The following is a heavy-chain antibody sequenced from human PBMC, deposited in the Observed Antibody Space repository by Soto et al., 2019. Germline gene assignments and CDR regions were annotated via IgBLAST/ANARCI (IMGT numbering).Heavy chain of an antibody. D-gene: IGHD5-18*01. CDR3: AREISYSYGYWRYFDY. CDR1: GYTFTSYA. J-gene: IGHJ4*02. CDR2: INAGNGNT. Sequence: ASVKVSCKASGYTFTSYAMHWVRQAPGQRLEGMGWINAGNGNTKYSQKFQGRVTITRDTSASTAYMELSSLRSEDTAVYYCAREISYSYGYWRYFDYWGQGTLVTVSS. V-gene: IGHV1-3*01.